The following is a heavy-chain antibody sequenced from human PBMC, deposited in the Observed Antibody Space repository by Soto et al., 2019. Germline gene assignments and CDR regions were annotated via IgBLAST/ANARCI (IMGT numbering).Heavy chain of an antibody. CDR2: IYYSGST. CDR1: GGSISSYY. Sequence: TSETLSLTCTVSGGSISSYYWSWIRQPPGKGLEWIGYIYYSGSTYYNPSLKSRVTISVDTSKNQFSLKLSSVTAADTAVYYCARRYYGSGSYYIWGQGTLVTVSS. V-gene: IGHV4-59*08. J-gene: IGHJ4*02. D-gene: IGHD3-10*01. CDR3: ARRYYGSGSYYI.